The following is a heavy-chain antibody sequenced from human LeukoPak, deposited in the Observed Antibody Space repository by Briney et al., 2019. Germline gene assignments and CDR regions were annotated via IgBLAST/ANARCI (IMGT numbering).Heavy chain of an antibody. CDR1: GGSISSSTYY. Sequence: SETLSLTCTVSGGSISSSTYYWGWIRQPPGKGLEWIGSLYYSGSTSYNPSLTSRVTISVDTSKNQFSLKLSSVTAADTAVYYCARRGDSYYDILTGYLNDYAFDIWGQGTLVTVSS. CDR2: LYYSGST. V-gene: IGHV4-39*01. CDR3: ARRGDSYYDILTGYLNDYAFDI. J-gene: IGHJ3*02. D-gene: IGHD3-9*01.